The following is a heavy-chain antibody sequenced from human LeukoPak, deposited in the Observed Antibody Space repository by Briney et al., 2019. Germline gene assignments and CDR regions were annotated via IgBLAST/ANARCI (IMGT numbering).Heavy chain of an antibody. Sequence: PGGSLRLSCAASGFTVSSNYMSWVRQAPGRGLEWVSVIYTVGNTYYAESVKGRFTISRDNSKNTLYLQMNSLRAEDTAVYYCARGYSYSYFDYWGQGTLVTVSS. V-gene: IGHV3-53*01. CDR3: ARGYSYSYFDY. J-gene: IGHJ4*02. D-gene: IGHD5-18*01. CDR2: IYTVGNT. CDR1: GFTVSSNY.